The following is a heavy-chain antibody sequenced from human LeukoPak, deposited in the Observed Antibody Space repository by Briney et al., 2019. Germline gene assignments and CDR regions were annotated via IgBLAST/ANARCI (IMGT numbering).Heavy chain of an antibody. J-gene: IGHJ3*02. CDR2: IYYSGST. CDR1: GGSISSGGYY. V-gene: IGHV4-61*08. CDR3: ARASYHDSSGYYPPGGFDI. D-gene: IGHD3-22*01. Sequence: SETLSLTCTVSGGSISSGGYYWSWIRQPPGTGLEWIGYIYYSGSTNYNPSLKSRVTISVDTSKNQFSLKLSSVTAADTAVYYCARASYHDSSGYYPPGGFDIWGQGTMVTVSS.